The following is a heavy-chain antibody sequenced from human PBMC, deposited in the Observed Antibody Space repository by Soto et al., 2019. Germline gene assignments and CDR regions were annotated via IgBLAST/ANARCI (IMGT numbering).Heavy chain of an antibody. CDR2: ISGSGGST. Sequence: EVQLLESGGGLVQPGGSLSLSCAASGFTFSSSAMSWFRQAPGKALEWVSAISGSGGSTYYADSVKGQFTISRDNSNNTLYLQMNSLRAEDTAVYDCAKDRGGQWPFDYWGQGTLVTVAS. D-gene: IGHD6-19*01. CDR3: AKDRGGQWPFDY. V-gene: IGHV3-23*01. J-gene: IGHJ4*02. CDR1: GFTFSSSA.